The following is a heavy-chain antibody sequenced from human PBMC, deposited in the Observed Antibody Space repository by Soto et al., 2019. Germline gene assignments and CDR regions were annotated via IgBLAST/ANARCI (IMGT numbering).Heavy chain of an antibody. Sequence: ASVKVSCKASGYTFSSYGISWVRQAPGQGLEWMGWISAYNGNTNYARKLQGRVTMTTDTSTRTAYMELRSLRSDDTAAYYCARGSPGSYFDYWGQGTLVTVSS. CDR1: GYTFSSYG. V-gene: IGHV1-18*01. J-gene: IGHJ4*02. D-gene: IGHD3-10*01. CDR3: ARGSPGSYFDY. CDR2: ISAYNGNT.